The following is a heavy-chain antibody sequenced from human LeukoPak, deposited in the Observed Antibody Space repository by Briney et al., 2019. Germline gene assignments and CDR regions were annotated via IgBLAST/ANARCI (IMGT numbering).Heavy chain of an antibody. V-gene: IGHV3-23*01. Sequence: GGSLRLSCVASGFTFRSYAMSWGGQAPGKGVEGVSGISCLDGSTNSAVSVKGRFTISRDDPKNTLYLQMNSLRAEDTAVYPCAKDLSSGHNSRGVFAYWGQGTLVTVSS. J-gene: IGHJ4*02. CDR1: GFTFRSYA. CDR3: AKDLSSGHNSRGVFAY. D-gene: IGHD3-10*01. CDR2: ISCLDGST.